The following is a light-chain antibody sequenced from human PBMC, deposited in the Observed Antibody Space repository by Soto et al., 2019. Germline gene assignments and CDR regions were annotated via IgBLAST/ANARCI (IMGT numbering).Light chain of an antibody. Sequence: EIVMTQSPATLSVSPGERATLSCRASQSVSSNLAWYQQRPGQAPRLLIYGASTRAIGIPARFSGSGSGIEFTLTINSLQSEDFAVYYCQQYNNWPPWTFGQGTQVEIK. J-gene: IGKJ1*01. CDR1: QSVSSN. V-gene: IGKV3-15*01. CDR3: QQYNNWPPWT. CDR2: GAS.